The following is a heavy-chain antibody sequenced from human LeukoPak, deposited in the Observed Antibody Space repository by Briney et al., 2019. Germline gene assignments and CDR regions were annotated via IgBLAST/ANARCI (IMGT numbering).Heavy chain of an antibody. CDR1: GVSITSYY. V-gene: IGHV4-34*01. CDR2: INHSGSA. Sequence: SETLSLTCSVSGVSITSYYCSWIRQPPGKGLEWIGEINHSGSANYNPSLKSRVTISVDTSKNQFSLKLSSVTAADTAVYYCARERGGWFDPWGQGTLVTVSS. CDR3: ARERGGWFDP. J-gene: IGHJ5*02. D-gene: IGHD3-10*01.